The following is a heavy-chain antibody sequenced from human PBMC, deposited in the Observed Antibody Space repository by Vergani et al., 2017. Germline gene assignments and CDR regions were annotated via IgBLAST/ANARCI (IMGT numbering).Heavy chain of an antibody. D-gene: IGHD5-12*01. CDR2: IIPIFGTA. Sequence: QVQLVQSGAEVKKPGSSVKVSCKASGGTFSSYAISWVRQAPGQGLEWMGGIIPIFGTANYAQKFQGRVTITADESTSTVYMELSSLRSEDTAVYYCARDLGGTYGGYALDYFDYWGQGTLVTVSS. CDR3: ARDLGGTYGGYALDYFDY. CDR1: GGTFSSYA. V-gene: IGHV1-69*01. J-gene: IGHJ4*02.